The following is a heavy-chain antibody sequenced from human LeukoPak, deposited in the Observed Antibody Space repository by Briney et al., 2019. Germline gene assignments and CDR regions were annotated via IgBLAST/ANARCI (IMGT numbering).Heavy chain of an antibody. D-gene: IGHD6-13*01. J-gene: IGHJ4*02. Sequence: SENLSLTCTVSGGSISSYYWSWIRQPPGKGLEWIGYIYYSGSTNYNPSLKSRVTISVDTSKNQFSLKLSSVTAADTAVYYCARVGVAAAGTQYYFDYWGQGTLVTVSS. V-gene: IGHV4-59*01. CDR3: ARVGVAAAGTQYYFDY. CDR1: GGSISSYY. CDR2: IYYSGST.